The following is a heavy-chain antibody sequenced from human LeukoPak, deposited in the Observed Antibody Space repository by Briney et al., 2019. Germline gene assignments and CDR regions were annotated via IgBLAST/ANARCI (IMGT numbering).Heavy chain of an antibody. J-gene: IGHJ4*02. D-gene: IGHD2-2*01. CDR2: MNEYGTEK. V-gene: IGHV3-7*01. Sequence: GGPLRLSRAASGFPFSKFWVKGLRQAPGKGREGVSNMNEYGTEKYYVDSVRGRFTISRDNAENSLFLHMNSLRVEDTAVYRCARVLYGSRVNVIDSWGPGILVTVSS. CDR1: GFPFSKFW. CDR3: ARVLYGSRVNVIDS.